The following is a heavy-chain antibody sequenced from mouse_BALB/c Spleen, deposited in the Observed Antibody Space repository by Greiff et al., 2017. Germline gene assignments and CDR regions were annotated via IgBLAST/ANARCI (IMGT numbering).Heavy chain of an antibody. Sequence: EVMLVESGGDLVKPGGSLKLSCAASGFTFSSYGMSWVRQTPDKRLEWVATISSGGSYTYYPDSVKGRFTISRDNAKNTLYLQMSSLKSEDTAMYYCARPHYYGQTPPFAYWGQGTLVTVSA. CDR3: ARPHYYGQTPPFAY. CDR1: GFTFSSYG. CDR2: ISSGGSYT. D-gene: IGHD1-2*01. J-gene: IGHJ3*01. V-gene: IGHV5-6*01.